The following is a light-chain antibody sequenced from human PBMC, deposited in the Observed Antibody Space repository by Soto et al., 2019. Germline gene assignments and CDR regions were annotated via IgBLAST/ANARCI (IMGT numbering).Light chain of an antibody. CDR2: QAS. V-gene: IGKV1-5*03. J-gene: IGKJ1*01. Sequence: DIQMTQSPSTLSASVGDRVTITCRASQSISNWLAWYQQKPGKAPKLLIYQASSLESGVPSRFSGSGSGTEFALTISSLQPDDFATYYFQKYNSYWTFGQGTKVEIK. CDR1: QSISNW. CDR3: QKYNSYWT.